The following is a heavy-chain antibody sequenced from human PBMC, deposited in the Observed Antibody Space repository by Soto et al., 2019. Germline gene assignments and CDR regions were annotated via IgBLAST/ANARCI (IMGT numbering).Heavy chain of an antibody. D-gene: IGHD2-15*01. Sequence: LRLSCTASGFTFGDYAMSWFRQAPGQGLEWVGFIRSKAYGGTTEYAGSVKGRFTISRDDSKSIAYLQMNSLKTEDTAVYYCTRDCLPANRRSGQQRHCGYCGQGTLGAVSS. J-gene: IGHJ4*02. CDR2: IRSKAYGGTT. CDR1: GFTFGDYA. CDR3: TRDCLPANRRSGQQRHCGY. V-gene: IGHV3-49*03.